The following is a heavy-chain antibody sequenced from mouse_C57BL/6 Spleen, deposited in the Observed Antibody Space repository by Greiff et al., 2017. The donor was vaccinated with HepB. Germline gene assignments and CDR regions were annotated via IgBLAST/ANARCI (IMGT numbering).Heavy chain of an antibody. CDR2: IWGDGST. CDR3: AKGTGTGAMDY. CDR1: GFSFTSYG. Sequence: QVQLNESGPGLVAPSQRLSITCTVSGFSFTSYGVSWVRQPPGKGLEWLGVIWGDGSTNYHSALISRLSISKDNSKSHVFLKLNSLQADDTATYYCAKGTGTGAMDYWGQGTSVTVSS. J-gene: IGHJ4*01. D-gene: IGHD4-1*01. V-gene: IGHV2-3*01.